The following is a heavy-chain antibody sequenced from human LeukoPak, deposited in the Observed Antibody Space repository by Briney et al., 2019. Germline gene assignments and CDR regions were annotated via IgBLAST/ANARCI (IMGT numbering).Heavy chain of an antibody. Sequence: SETLSLTCTVSGGSISSHYWSWIRQPPGKGLEWIGYIYYSGSTNYNPSLKSRATISVDTSKNQFSLKLSSVTAADTAVYYCARDLGLPLLPSYMDVWGKGTTVTVSS. J-gene: IGHJ6*03. D-gene: IGHD7-27*01. CDR2: IYYSGST. CDR1: GGSISSHY. V-gene: IGHV4-59*11. CDR3: ARDLGLPLLPSYMDV.